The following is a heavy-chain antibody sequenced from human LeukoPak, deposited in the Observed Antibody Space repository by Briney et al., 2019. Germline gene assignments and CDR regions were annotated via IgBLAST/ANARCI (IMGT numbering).Heavy chain of an antibody. CDR1: GITFSKYA. CDR2: ISPSDGNT. Sequence: GGSLRLSCAASGITFSKYAMSWVRQAPGKGLGWVSAISPSDGNTFYADSVKGRFTISRDNSKNTLSLQMNSLRAEDTALYYCAKDSSVPYGITDWGQGTLVTVSS. V-gene: IGHV3-23*01. D-gene: IGHD4-17*01. CDR3: AKDSSVPYGITD. J-gene: IGHJ4*02.